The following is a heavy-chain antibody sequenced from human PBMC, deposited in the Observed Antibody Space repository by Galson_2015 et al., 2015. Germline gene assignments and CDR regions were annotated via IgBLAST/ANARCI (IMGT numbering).Heavy chain of an antibody. CDR2: IYYSGGT. D-gene: IGHD5-24*01. CDR3: ARRRRDGYNFNLDY. Sequence: ATLSLTCTVSGGSISTRSYFWDWIRQPPGKGLEWIGSIYYSGGTNYNPSLKSQVTIYVDTSKNQFSLRLSSVNAADTAVYYCARRRRDGYNFNLDYWGQGTLVTVSS. J-gene: IGHJ4*02. V-gene: IGHV4-39*01. CDR1: GGSISTRSYF.